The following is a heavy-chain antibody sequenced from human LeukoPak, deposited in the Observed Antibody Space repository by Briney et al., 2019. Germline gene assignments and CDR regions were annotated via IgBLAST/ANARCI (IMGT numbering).Heavy chain of an antibody. Sequence: SETLSLTCAVSGDSFSSHYWTWIRQPPGKELEWIGYISYIGTTNYNPSLKRRVTLSIDTSKNQFSLKLTSVTAADTAVYYCARDLVTVTKGFDIWGQGTMVSVSS. CDR1: GDSFSSHY. J-gene: IGHJ3*02. CDR3: ARDLVTVTKGFDI. CDR2: ISYIGTT. D-gene: IGHD4-17*01. V-gene: IGHV4-59*11.